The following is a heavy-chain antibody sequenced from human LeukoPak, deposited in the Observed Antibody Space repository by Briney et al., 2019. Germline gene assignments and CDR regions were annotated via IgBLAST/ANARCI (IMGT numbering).Heavy chain of an antibody. CDR3: STDPRLLTY. V-gene: IGHV3-11*01. J-gene: IGHJ4*01. Sequence: GGSLRLSCVVSGFSFSDSYMTWLRQTPGKGLESLAYISPSSHDIYYADSVKGRFTISRDNARTSLYLQMNSLGLDDTALYYCSTDPRLLTYWGHGTLVTVSS. D-gene: IGHD2-8*01. CDR1: GFSFSDSY. CDR2: ISPSSHDI.